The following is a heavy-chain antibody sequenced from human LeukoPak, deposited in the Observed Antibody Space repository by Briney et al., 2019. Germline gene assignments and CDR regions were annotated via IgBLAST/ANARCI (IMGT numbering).Heavy chain of an antibody. V-gene: IGHV3-23*05. CDR3: VSDDPSTSSIWGY. CDR2: ISNVGTTT. J-gene: IGHJ4*02. Sequence: GGALRLSCAVSGVMFQAYGMTWVRQGPGKGLEWVAAISNVGTTTHYADSVKGRLTISRDNSQKRLDLQMNSLRAEDTAMYYCVSDDPSTSSIWGYWGQGTLVTVSS. D-gene: IGHD6-6*01. CDR1: GVMFQAYG.